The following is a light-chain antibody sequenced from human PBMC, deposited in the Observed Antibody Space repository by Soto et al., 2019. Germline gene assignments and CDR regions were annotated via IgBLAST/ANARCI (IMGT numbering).Light chain of an antibody. CDR3: CSYAGYYTVL. Sequence: QSALTQPRSVSGSPGQSVTISCTGTTSDVGDYNYVSWYQQHPGKAPKLMIYDVSKRPSGVPDRFSGSKSGNTASLTISGLQAEDEADYYCCSYAGYYTVLFGGGTKLTVL. V-gene: IGLV2-11*01. J-gene: IGLJ2*01. CDR1: TSDVGDYNY. CDR2: DVS.